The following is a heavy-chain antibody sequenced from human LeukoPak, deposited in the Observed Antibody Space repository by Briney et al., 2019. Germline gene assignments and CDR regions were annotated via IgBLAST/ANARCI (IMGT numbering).Heavy chain of an antibody. Sequence: SGPTLVNPTETLTLTCTVSGFSLSNARMGVSWIRQPPGKALEWLAHIFPNDEKSYSTSLKSRLTISKDTSKSQVVLTMTNMDPVDAATYYCARVPIPALGYFDSWGQGTLVTVSS. CDR2: IFPNDEK. CDR3: ARVPIPALGYFDS. D-gene: IGHD2-2*01. J-gene: IGHJ4*02. CDR1: GFSLSNARMG. V-gene: IGHV2-26*01.